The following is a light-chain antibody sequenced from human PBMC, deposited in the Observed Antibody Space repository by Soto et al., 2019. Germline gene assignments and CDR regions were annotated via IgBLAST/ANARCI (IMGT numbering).Light chain of an antibody. V-gene: IGKV2-28*01. CDR3: MQTLQTPYT. J-gene: IGKJ1*01. CDR1: QSILHSDGDNY. CDR2: LVS. Sequence: DIVMTQSPLSLPVPPGEPASISCKSSQSILHSDGDNYMEWYVQKAGQSPQLLIYLVSHRASGVPDRLSGSGSGTDFPLKISKVEADDVGVYYCMQTLQTPYTFGPGTKVEIK.